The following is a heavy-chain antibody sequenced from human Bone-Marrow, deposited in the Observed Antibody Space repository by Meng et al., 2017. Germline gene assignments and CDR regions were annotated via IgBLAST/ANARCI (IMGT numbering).Heavy chain of an antibody. Sequence: GESLKISCAASGFTFSSYEMNWVRQAPGKGLEWVSYISSSGYTIYYADSVKGRFTISRDNAKNSLYLQMGSLRAEDMAVYYCARNRFGYYYGSGSYSGLSPYFDYWGQGTRVTVSS. CDR2: ISSSGYTI. J-gene: IGHJ4*02. V-gene: IGHV3-48*03. D-gene: IGHD3-10*01. CDR1: GFTFSSYE. CDR3: ARNRFGYYYGSGSYSGLSPYFDY.